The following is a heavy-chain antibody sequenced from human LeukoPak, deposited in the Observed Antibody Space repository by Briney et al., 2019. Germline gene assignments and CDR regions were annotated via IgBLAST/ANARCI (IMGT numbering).Heavy chain of an antibody. D-gene: IGHD3-10*01. V-gene: IGHV3-48*03. J-gene: IGHJ3*02. CDR1: GFTFSSYE. CDR3: AKGVRITMVRGAFDI. Sequence: GRSLRLSCAASGFTFSSYEMNWVRQAPGHGLKWVSYISSSGSTIYYADSVKGRFTISRDNAKNSLYLQMNSLRPEDTALYYCAKGVRITMVRGAFDIWGQGTMVTVSS. CDR2: ISSSGSTI.